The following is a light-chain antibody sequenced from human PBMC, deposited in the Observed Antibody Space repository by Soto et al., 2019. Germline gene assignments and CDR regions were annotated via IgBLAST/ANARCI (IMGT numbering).Light chain of an antibody. CDR2: TTN. V-gene: IGLV1-44*01. CDR3: AAWDDSLNAHV. Sequence: SVLTQPHSASGTPGQRVTISCSGSSSNIGTSSVHWFQQLPGTAPKLLISTTNQRPSGVPERFSGSKSGTSASLAISGLQSEDEADYYCAAWDDSLNAHVFGTGTKLTVL. CDR1: SSNIGTSS. J-gene: IGLJ1*01.